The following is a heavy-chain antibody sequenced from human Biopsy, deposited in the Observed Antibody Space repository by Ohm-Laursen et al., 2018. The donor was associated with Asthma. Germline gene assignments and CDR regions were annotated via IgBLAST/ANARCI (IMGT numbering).Heavy chain of an antibody. Sequence: SLRLSCAASGFSLRDYDMHWVRQAPGKGLEWVAVISYDGTNKDYADSVKGRFTFSRDNSQNTLSLEMNGLRVEDTAVYYCARDLRSDNWNPWGMDVWGLGTTVTVAS. V-gene: IGHV3-30-3*01. CDR2: ISYDGTNK. CDR1: GFSLRDYD. CDR3: ARDLRSDNWNPWGMDV. J-gene: IGHJ6*02. D-gene: IGHD1-20*01.